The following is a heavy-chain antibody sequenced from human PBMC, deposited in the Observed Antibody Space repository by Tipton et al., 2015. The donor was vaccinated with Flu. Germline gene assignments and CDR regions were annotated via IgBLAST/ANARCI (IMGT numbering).Heavy chain of an antibody. J-gene: IGHJ4*02. CDR2: IHYSGSP. CDR1: GDSMRRDYF. Sequence: TLSLTCTVSGDSMRRDYFWGWIRQAPGKGLEWIGNIHYSGSPHYNPSLKSRVTISVDTSKNQFSPRLNSVTAADTAVYYCARAMSGDYPSLDYWGQGTLVTVSS. V-gene: IGHV4-38-2*02. D-gene: IGHD4-17*01. CDR3: ARAMSGDYPSLDY.